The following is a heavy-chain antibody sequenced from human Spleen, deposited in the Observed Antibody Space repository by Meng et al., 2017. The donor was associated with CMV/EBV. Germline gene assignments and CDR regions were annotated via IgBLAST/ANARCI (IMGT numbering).Heavy chain of an antibody. D-gene: IGHD2-2*01. Sequence: WEAYGFIFNGYNMSWVRQAAGEGLGWVSSISSGSKYIYYADSVKGRFTISRDNAKNSLYLQMNSLRAEDTAVYYCARDVVPPAFDYWGQGALVTVSS. V-gene: IGHV3-21*01. CDR1: GFIFNGYN. J-gene: IGHJ4*02. CDR2: ISSGSKYI. CDR3: ARDVVPPAFDY.